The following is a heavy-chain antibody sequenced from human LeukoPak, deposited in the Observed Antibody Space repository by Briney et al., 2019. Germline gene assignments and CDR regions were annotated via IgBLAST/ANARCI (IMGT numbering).Heavy chain of an antibody. CDR3: AKDRGHIYYGWGIKIDS. J-gene: IGHJ5*01. CDR2: ISVNNGNA. Sequence: ASVKVSCKASGYTFVNYGISWLRQAPGQGLEWMGWISVNNGNARYAQKIQGRVTMTTDTSTSTAYMELRSLRSDDTAVYYCAKDRGHIYYGWGIKIDSWGQGTLVTVSS. CDR1: GYTFVNYG. D-gene: IGHD3-10*01. V-gene: IGHV1-18*01.